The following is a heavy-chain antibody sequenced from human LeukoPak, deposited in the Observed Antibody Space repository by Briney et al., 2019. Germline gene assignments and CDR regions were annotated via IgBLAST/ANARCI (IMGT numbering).Heavy chain of an antibody. V-gene: IGHV3-11*04. J-gene: IGHJ4*02. CDR2: ISSSGGTI. CDR3: ARSTRYYGDLYDY. CDR1: GFTFSNAW. Sequence: PGGSLRLSCAASGFTFSNAWMSWVRQAPGKGLEWVSYISSSGGTIYYADSVKGRFTISRDNAKNSLYLQMSSLRAEDTAVYYCARSTRYYGDLYDYWGQGTLVTVSS. D-gene: IGHD4-17*01.